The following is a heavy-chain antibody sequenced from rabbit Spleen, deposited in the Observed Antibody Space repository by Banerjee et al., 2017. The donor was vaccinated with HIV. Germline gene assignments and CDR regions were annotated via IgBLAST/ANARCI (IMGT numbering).Heavy chain of an antibody. CDR3: VREVAARFNL. Sequence: EESGGGLVQPGGSLKLSCKASEFDFSDYGVSWVRQAPGKGLEWIGYIEPIFGNTYYANWVNGRFTISSHNAQNTLYLQLNSLTAADTATYFCVREVAARFNLWGPGTLVTVS. D-gene: IGHD4-1*01. J-gene: IGHJ4*01. CDR2: IEPIFGNT. CDR1: EFDFSDYG. V-gene: IGHV1S47*01.